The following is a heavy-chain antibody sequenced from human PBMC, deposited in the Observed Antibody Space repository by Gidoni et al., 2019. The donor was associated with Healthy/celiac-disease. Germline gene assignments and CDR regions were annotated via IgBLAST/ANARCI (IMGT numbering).Heavy chain of an antibody. Sequence: EVQLVESGGGLVKPGGSLRLSCAASGFTFSGYSMNWVRQAPGTGLEWVSSISSSSSYIYYADSVKGRFTISRDNAKNSLYLQMNSLRAEDTAVYYCARGDTAMVPEGYYYYGMDVWGQGTTVTVSS. J-gene: IGHJ6*02. D-gene: IGHD5-18*01. CDR3: ARGDTAMVPEGYYYYGMDV. CDR2: ISSSSSYI. V-gene: IGHV3-21*01. CDR1: GFTFSGYS.